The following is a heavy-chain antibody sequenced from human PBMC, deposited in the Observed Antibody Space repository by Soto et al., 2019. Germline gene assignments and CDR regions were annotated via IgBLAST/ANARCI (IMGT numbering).Heavy chain of an antibody. CDR2: ISAHNGNT. D-gene: IGHD1-1*01. J-gene: IGHJ4*02. V-gene: IGHV1-18*01. Sequence: QVHLVQSGAEVKKPGASVKVSCKASGYTFTCYGITWVRQAPGQGLEWMGWISAHNGNTDYAQKLQGRVIVTRDTSTSTAYMELRSLRSDDTAVYYYARGRYGDYWGQGALVTVSS. CDR3: ARGRYGDY. CDR1: GYTFTCYG.